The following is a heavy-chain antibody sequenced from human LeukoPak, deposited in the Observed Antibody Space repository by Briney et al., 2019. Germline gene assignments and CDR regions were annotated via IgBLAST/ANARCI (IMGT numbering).Heavy chain of an antibody. V-gene: IGHV1-69*02. CDR3: ARGDDSSGYYHFDY. CDR2: IIPILGIA. D-gene: IGHD3-22*01. CDR1: GGTFSSYT. J-gene: IGHJ4*02. Sequence: SVKVSCKASGGTFSSYTISWGRQGPGQGLEWMGRIIPILGIANYAQKFQGRVTITADKSTSTAYMELSSLRSEDTAVYYCARGDDSSGYYHFDYWGQGTLVTVSS.